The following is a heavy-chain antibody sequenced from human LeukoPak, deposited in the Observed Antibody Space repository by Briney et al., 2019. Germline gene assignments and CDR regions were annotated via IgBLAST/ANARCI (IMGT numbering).Heavy chain of an antibody. CDR3: ARGIPGYFGTSGYYYEY. D-gene: IGHD3-22*01. CDR2: IYYSGST. J-gene: IGHJ4*02. Sequence: SETLSLTCTVSGGSISSYYWSWIRQPPGKGLEWIGYIYYSGSTNYNPSLKSRVTISVDTSKNQFSLKLSSVTAADTAVYYCARGIPGYFGTSGYYYEYWGQGTLVTVSS. V-gene: IGHV4-59*01. CDR1: GGSISSYY.